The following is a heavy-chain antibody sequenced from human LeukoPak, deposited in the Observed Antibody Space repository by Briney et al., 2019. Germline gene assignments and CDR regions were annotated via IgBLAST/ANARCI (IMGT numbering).Heavy chain of an antibody. CDR2: ISAYNGNT. Sequence: ASVKVSCKASGYTFTGYYMHWVRQAPGQGLEWMGWISAYNGNTNYAQKLQGRVAMTTDTSTSTAYMELRSLRSDDTAVYYCARDGYIGIAVAGTYYYYGMDVWGQGTTVTVSS. CDR1: GYTFTGYY. J-gene: IGHJ6*02. D-gene: IGHD6-19*01. CDR3: ARDGYIGIAVAGTYYYYGMDV. V-gene: IGHV1-18*04.